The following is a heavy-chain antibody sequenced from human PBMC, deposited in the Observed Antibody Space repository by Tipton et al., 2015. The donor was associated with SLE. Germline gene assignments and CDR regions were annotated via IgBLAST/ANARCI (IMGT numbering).Heavy chain of an antibody. CDR2: ISAYSGNT. V-gene: IGHV1-18*01. CDR3: ARGSAYSSAWYVDN. J-gene: IGHJ4*02. D-gene: IGHD6-19*01. CDR1: GYTFTSYG. Sequence: QVQLVQSGAEVKKPGASVKVSCKPSGYTFTSYGVTWVRQAPGQGLEWMGWISAYSGNTNYAQKVQGRVTMTTDTSTTTAYMELRSLRSDDTAVYYCARGSAYSSAWYVDNWDQGTLVTVSS.